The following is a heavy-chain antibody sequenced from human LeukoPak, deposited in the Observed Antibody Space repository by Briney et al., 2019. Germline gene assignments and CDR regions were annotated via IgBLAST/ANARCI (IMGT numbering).Heavy chain of an antibody. CDR3: ARVDYGGNYVDY. J-gene: IGHJ4*02. Sequence: GASVKVSCKPSGYIFTNYGISWVRQAPGQGLAWMGWINTYNVNTNYAQRLQGRVTMNTDTSTSTAYMELRSLRSDDTAVYYCARVDYGGNYVDYWGQGTLVTVSS. CDR2: INTYNVNT. D-gene: IGHD4-23*01. V-gene: IGHV1-18*01. CDR1: GYIFTNYG.